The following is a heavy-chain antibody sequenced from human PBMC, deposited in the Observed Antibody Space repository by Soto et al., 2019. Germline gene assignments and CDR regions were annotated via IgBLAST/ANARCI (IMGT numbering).Heavy chain of an antibody. J-gene: IGHJ4*02. V-gene: IGHV3-11*01. CDR1: GFTLSDYY. Sequence: QVQLVESGGGLVKPGGSLRLSCAASGFTLSDYYMTWIRQAPGKGLEWVSDISISGTTIHYADSVRGRFTISRDNAKKSRWLQMNPLRAEDTAVYYCARFRGAGYYNFWGQGTLVTVSS. CDR3: ARFRGAGYYNF. CDR2: ISISGTTI. D-gene: IGHD3-9*01.